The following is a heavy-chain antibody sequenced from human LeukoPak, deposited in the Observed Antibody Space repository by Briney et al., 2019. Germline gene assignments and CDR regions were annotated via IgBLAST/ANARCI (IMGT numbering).Heavy chain of an antibody. J-gene: IGHJ4*02. CDR2: IYHSGST. D-gene: IGHD6-19*01. CDR1: GGSISSGGYS. Sequence: PSETLSLTCAVSGGSISSGGYSWSWIRQPPGKGLEWIGYIYHSGSTYYNPSLKSRVTISVDTSKNQFSLKLTSVNAADTAVYYCARHVEQWLTPFDYWGQGTLVTVSS. CDR3: ARHVEQWLTPFDY. V-gene: IGHV4-30-2*01.